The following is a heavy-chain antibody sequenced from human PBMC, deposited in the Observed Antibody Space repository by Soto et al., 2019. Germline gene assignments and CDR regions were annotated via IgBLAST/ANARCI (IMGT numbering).Heavy chain of an antibody. Sequence: QVQLQQSGPGLVKPSQTLSLTCAISGDSVFTNGVAWNWLRQSPSRGLEWLGRTYYRSKWSNDYAVSVKSRITINLDTYKNQFSLQLNSVTPEDTAVYYCARWRHSGFDYWGQGTLVTVSS. D-gene: IGHD1-26*01. V-gene: IGHV6-1*01. CDR2: TYYRSKWSN. J-gene: IGHJ4*02. CDR3: ARWRHSGFDY. CDR1: GDSVFTNGVA.